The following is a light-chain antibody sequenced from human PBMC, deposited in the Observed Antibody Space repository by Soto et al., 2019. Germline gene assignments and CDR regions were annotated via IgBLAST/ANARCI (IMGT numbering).Light chain of an antibody. CDR2: GVI. CDR1: SSDVGGYNY. J-gene: IGLJ1*01. V-gene: IGLV2-14*01. CDR3: SSSTQTATLDYV. Sequence: QSALTQPASVSGSPGQSITISCTGTSSDVGGYNYVSWYQQNPGKAPKLMIYGVINRPSGFSDRFSGSKSGNTASLTISGLQAEDGADYYFSSSTQTATLDYVFGTATKLTVL.